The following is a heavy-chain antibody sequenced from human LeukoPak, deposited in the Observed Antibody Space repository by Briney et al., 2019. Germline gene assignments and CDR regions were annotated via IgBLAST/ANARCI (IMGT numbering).Heavy chain of an antibody. V-gene: IGHV3-23*01. CDR1: GFTFSSYA. Sequence: GGSLRLSCAASGFTFSSYAMSWVRQAPGKGLEWVSTINGGGVNTHYADSVGGRFTISRDNSKNTLFLQMNSLRDEDTAVHYCAKDLYSNYGPADYWGQGNLVTVSS. CDR2: INGGGVNT. J-gene: IGHJ4*02. D-gene: IGHD4-11*01. CDR3: AKDLYSNYGPADY.